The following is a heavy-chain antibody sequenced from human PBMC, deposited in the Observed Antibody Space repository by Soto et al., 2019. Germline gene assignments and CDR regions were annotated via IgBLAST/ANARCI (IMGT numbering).Heavy chain of an antibody. V-gene: IGHV1-2*02. CDR2: INPNSGGT. CDR3: ARSYGDPNWFDP. CDR1: GYTFTGYY. D-gene: IGHD4-17*01. J-gene: IGHJ5*02. Sequence: SVKVSCKASGYTFTGYYMHWVRQAPGQGLEWMGWINPNSGGTNYAQKFQGRVTMTRDTSISTAYMELSRLRSDDTAVDYCARSYGDPNWFDPWGQGTLVTVSS.